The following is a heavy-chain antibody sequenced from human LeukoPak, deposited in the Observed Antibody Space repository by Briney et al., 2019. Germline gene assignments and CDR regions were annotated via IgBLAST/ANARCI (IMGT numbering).Heavy chain of an antibody. Sequence: GASVKVSCKASGYIFTGYYMHWVRQAPGQGLEWMGWINPNNGGTNYAQKFQGRVTMTRDTSISTAHMELSRLRSDDTAVYYCARLWFGEANYYYMDVWGKGTTVTISS. CDR3: ARLWFGEANYYYMDV. CDR1: GYIFTGYY. CDR2: INPNNGGT. J-gene: IGHJ6*03. V-gene: IGHV1-2*02. D-gene: IGHD3-10*01.